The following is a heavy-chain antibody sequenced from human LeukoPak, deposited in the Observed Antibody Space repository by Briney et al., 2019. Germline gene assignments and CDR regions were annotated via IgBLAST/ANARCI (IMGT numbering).Heavy chain of an antibody. CDR3: ARDTPAEYFQH. CDR2: IYYSGST. J-gene: IGHJ1*01. V-gene: IGHV4-59*12. CDR1: GGSISSYY. Sequence: SETLSLTCTVSGGSISSYYWSWIRQPPGKGLEWIGYIYYSGSTYYNPSLKSRVTISVDTSKNQFSLKLSSVTAADTAVYYCARDTPAEYFQHWGQGTLVTVSS. D-gene: IGHD2-15*01.